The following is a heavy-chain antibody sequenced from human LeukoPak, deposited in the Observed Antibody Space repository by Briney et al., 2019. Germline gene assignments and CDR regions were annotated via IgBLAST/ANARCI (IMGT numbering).Heavy chain of an antibody. CDR2: IDPSGGST. J-gene: IGHJ4*02. Sequence: ASVKVSCKASGYTFTSYYMHWVRQAPGQGLEWMGIIDPSGGSTSYAQKFQGRVTMTRDTSTSTVYMELSSLRSEDTAVYYCARHSSLNYYDQWGQGTLVTVSS. V-gene: IGHV1-46*01. CDR1: GYTFTSYY. D-gene: IGHD3-22*01. CDR3: ARHSSLNYYDQ.